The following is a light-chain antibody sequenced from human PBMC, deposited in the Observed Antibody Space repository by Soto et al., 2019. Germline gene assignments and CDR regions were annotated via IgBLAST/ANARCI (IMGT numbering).Light chain of an antibody. CDR1: SSDVGAYNY. V-gene: IGLV2-11*01. J-gene: IGLJ1*01. CDR2: DVS. Sequence: QSALTQPRSVSGSPGQSVTIFCTGTSSDVGAYNYVSWYQQHPAKAPNLMIYDVSKRPSGVPDRFSGSKSGNTASLTISGLQAEDEGDYYCCSYTNSAYVFGTGTKLTVL. CDR3: CSYTNSAYV.